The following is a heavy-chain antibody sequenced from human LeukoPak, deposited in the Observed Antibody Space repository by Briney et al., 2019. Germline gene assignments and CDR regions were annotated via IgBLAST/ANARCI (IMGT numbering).Heavy chain of an antibody. Sequence: PSETLSLTCTVSGGSISSYYWGWIRQPAGKGLEWIGRIFTGGSTNYNPSLKSRVTMSVDTSKNQFSLNLRSVTAADTAVYYCARDFAPPMDVWGQGTTVTVSS. CDR2: IFTGGST. CDR3: ARDFAPPMDV. V-gene: IGHV4-4*07. J-gene: IGHJ6*02. CDR1: GGSISSYY.